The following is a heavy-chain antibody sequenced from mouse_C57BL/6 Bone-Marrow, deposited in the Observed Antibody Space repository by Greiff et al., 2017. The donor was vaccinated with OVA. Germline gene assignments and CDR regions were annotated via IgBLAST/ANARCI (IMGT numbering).Heavy chain of an antibody. CDR2: ISDGGSYT. J-gene: IGHJ2*01. D-gene: IGHD2-1*01. V-gene: IGHV5-4*01. CDR1: GFTFSSYA. CDR3: ARAEIGCNYVGYYFDS. Sequence: EVQLQESGGGLVKPGGSLKLSCAASGFTFSSYAMSWVRPTPEKRLEWVATISDGGSYTYYPDNVQGRFPISRDNSKNNVYLQRSQRKSEDTAMDYCARAEIGCNYVGYYFDSWGQGTTLTVSA.